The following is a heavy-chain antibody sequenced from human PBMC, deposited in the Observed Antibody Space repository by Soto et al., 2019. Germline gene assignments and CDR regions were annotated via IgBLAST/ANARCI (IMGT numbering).Heavy chain of an antibody. V-gene: IGHV3-9*01. D-gene: IGHD6-19*01. CDR3: VKGLNIDYNSAWFYFDY. Sequence: GGSLRLSCAASGFTFDDYTMHWVRQTPGKGLEWVSSISWGGNNVDYRDSVKGRFTISRDNAKNSLYLHMNSLRVEDTALYYWVKGLNIDYNSAWFYFDYWGQGTVVTVSS. CDR2: ISWGGNNV. CDR1: GFTFDDYT. J-gene: IGHJ4*02.